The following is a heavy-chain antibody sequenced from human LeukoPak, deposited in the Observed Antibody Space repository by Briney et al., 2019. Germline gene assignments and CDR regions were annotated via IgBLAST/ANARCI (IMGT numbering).Heavy chain of an antibody. CDR2: INPNSGGT. CDR1: GYTFTGYY. D-gene: IGHD1-26*01. Sequence: GASVKVSCKASGYTFTGYYMHWVRQAPGQGLEWMGWINPNSGGTNYAQKSQGRVTMTRDTSISTAYMELSRLRSDDTAVYYCAREVGATNYYYYYGMDVWGQGTTVTVSS. CDR3: AREVGATNYYYYYGMDV. V-gene: IGHV1-2*02. J-gene: IGHJ6*02.